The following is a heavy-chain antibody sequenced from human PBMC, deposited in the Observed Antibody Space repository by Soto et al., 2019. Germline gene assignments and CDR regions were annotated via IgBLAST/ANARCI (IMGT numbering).Heavy chain of an antibody. V-gene: IGHV3-48*03. J-gene: IGHJ6*02. CDR1: GFTFSSYE. D-gene: IGHD2-15*01. Sequence: GALRLSCAASGFTFSSYEMNWVRQAPVKGLEWVSYISSSGSTIYYADSVKGRYNISRDNAKTSLYLQMNRLRAEDTAVYYCARYHKGGYYYYGMDVWGQGTTVTVSS. CDR2: ISSSGSTI. CDR3: ARYHKGGYYYYGMDV.